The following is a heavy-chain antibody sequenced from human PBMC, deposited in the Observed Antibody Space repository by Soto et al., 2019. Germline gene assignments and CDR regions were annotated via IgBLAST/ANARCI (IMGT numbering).Heavy chain of an antibody. CDR1: GFSLSNPKVG. CDR2: IFSNDEK. J-gene: IGHJ4*02. V-gene: IGHV2-26*01. CDR3: ARISRYKYDFAY. D-gene: IGHD1-1*01. Sequence: SGPTLVNPTETLTLTCTVSGFSLSNPKVGVSWIRQPPGTALEWLAHIFSNDEKSYNTSLNTRLTISKDTSKSQVVLTMTNMDPVDTATYYCARISRYKYDFAYWGQGTLVTVSS.